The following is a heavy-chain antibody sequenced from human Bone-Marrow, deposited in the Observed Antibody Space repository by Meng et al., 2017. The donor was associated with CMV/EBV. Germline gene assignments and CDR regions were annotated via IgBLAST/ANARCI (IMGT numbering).Heavy chain of an antibody. D-gene: IGHD6-6*01. CDR1: GFTVSSNY. CDR2: IYSGGST. CDR3: ASSSIAARFPDY. V-gene: IGHV3-53*01. J-gene: IGHJ4*02. Sequence: GESLKISCAASGFTVSSNYMSWVRQAPGKGLEWVSVIYSGGSTYYADSVKGRFTISRDNSKNTLYLQMNSLRAEDTAVYYCASSSIAARFPDYWGQGTRVTVYS.